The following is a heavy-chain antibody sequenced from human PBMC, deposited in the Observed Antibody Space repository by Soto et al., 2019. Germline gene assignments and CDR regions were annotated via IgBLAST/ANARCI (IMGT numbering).Heavy chain of an antibody. J-gene: IGHJ6*02. D-gene: IGHD3-3*01. CDR2: ISSSGSTI. CDR3: ARDSRVLEWFRTGYYYYGMDV. V-gene: IGHV3-48*03. Sequence: GGSLRLSCAASGFTFSSYEMNWVRQAQGKGLEWVSYISSSGSTIYYADSVKGRFTISRDNAKNSLYLQMNSLRAEDTAVYYCARDSRVLEWFRTGYYYYGMDVWGQGTTVTVSS. CDR1: GFTFSSYE.